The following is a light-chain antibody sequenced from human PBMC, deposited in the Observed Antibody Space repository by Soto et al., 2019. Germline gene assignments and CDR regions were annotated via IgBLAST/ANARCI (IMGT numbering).Light chain of an antibody. CDR1: SSDVGGYNY. Sequence: QSVLTQPASVSGSPGQSITISCTGTSSDVGGYNYVSWYQQHPGKAPKLMIYDVSNRPSGVSNRFSSSQAGNTASLTISGLQAEDEADYYCSSYTSSSPVVFGGGTKVTVL. J-gene: IGLJ2*01. CDR3: SSYTSSSPVV. V-gene: IGLV2-14*01. CDR2: DVS.